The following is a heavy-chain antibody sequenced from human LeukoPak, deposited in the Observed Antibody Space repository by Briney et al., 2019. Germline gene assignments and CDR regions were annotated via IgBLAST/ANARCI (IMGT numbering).Heavy chain of an antibody. CDR3: ARVIIPVGIVVVPAAINWFDP. J-gene: IGHJ5*02. D-gene: IGHD2-2*03. CDR1: GGSISSYY. V-gene: IGHV4-59*08. Sequence: SETLSLTCTVSGGSISSYYWSWIRQPPGKGLEWIGYIYYSGSTNYNPSLKSRVTISVDTSKNQFSLKLSSVTAADTAVYYCARVIIPVGIVVVPAAINWFDPWGQGTLVTVSS. CDR2: IYYSGST.